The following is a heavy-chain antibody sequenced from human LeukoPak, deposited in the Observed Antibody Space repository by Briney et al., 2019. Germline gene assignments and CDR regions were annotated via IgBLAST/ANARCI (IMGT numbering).Heavy chain of an antibody. J-gene: IGHJ5*02. Sequence: SETLSLTCAVYGGSFSGYYWSWIRQPPGKGLEWMGEINHSGSTNYNPSLKSRVTISVDTSKNQFSLKLSSVTAADTAVYYCARGRQRKITIFGVVISNWFDPWGQGTLVTVSS. V-gene: IGHV4-34*01. CDR1: GGSFSGYY. CDR3: ARGRQRKITIFGVVISNWFDP. CDR2: INHSGST. D-gene: IGHD3-3*01.